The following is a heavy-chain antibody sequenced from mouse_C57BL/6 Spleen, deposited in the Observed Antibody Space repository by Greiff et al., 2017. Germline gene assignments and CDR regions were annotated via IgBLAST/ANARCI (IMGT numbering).Heavy chain of an antibody. V-gene: IGHV5-4*01. CDR3: AREEGYYGNYGD. D-gene: IGHD2-1*01. CDR1: GFTFSSYA. Sequence: EVMLVESGGGLVKPGGSLKLSCAASGFTFSSYAMSWVRQTPEKRLEWVATISDGGSYTYYPDNVKGRFTISRDNAKNNLYLQMSHLKAEDTAMYYCAREEGYYGNYGDWGQGTLVTVSA. CDR2: ISDGGSYT. J-gene: IGHJ3*01.